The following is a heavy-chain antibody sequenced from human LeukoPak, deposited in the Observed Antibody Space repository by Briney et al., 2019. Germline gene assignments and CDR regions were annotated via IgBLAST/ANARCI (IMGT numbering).Heavy chain of an antibody. J-gene: IGHJ6*03. CDR2: IYYSGST. V-gene: IGHV4-59*01. D-gene: IGHD6-19*01. CDR3: ARDPSPRSSGRYYYYYYMDV. CDR1: GGSISSYY. Sequence: PSETLSLTCTVSGGSISSYYWSWIRQPPGKGLEWIGYIYYSGSTNYNPSLKSRVTISVDTSKNQFSLKLSSVTAADTAVYYCARDPSPRSSGRYYYYYYMDVWGKGTTVTVSS.